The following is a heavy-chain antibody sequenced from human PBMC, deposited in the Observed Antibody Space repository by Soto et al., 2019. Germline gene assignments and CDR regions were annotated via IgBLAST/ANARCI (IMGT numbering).Heavy chain of an antibody. CDR2: MSPHSGNT. CDR3: ASRALAGHWFDP. V-gene: IGHV1-8*01. D-gene: IGHD6-19*01. J-gene: IGHJ5*02. CDR1: GYHFTSYD. Sequence: QVQLVQSGAEVKKPGASVKVSCKASGYHFTSYDINWVRQAAGQGLEWMGWMSPHSGNTVSPQKVQGRVTMTRNSSISTAYMELSSLRSEDTAVYYCASRALAGHWFDPWGQGTLVTVSS.